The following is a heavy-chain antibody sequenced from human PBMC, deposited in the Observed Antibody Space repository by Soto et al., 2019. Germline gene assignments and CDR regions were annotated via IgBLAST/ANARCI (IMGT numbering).Heavy chain of an antibody. V-gene: IGHV3-21*01. CDR3: ARGWGSEYFQH. Sequence: EVQLVESGGGLVKPGGSLRLSCAASGFTFSSYSMNWVRQAPGKGLEWVSSISSSSSYIYYADSVKGRFTISRDNAKNSVYLQMNSLRAEDTAVYYCARGWGSEYFQHWGQGTLVTVSS. D-gene: IGHD3-16*01. CDR2: ISSSSSYI. J-gene: IGHJ1*01. CDR1: GFTFSSYS.